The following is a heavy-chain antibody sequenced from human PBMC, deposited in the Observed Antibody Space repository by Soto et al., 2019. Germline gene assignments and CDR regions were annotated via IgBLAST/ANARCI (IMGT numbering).Heavy chain of an antibody. CDR2: IIPIFGTA. V-gene: IGHV1-69*01. D-gene: IGHD2-15*01. J-gene: IGHJ6*02. CDR3: ARDCSGGSCSLYYSYGMDV. CDR1: GGTFSSYA. Sequence: QVQLVQSGAEVKKPGSSVKVSCKASGGTFSSYAISWVRQAPGQGLEWMGGIIPIFGTANYAQKFQGRVTITADEPTCTAYMELRSLRSEDTAVYYCARDCSGGSCSLYYSYGMDVWGQGTTVTVSS.